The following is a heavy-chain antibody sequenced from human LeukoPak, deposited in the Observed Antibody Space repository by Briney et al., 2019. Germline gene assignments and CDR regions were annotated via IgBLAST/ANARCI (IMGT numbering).Heavy chain of an antibody. V-gene: IGHV1-69*13. CDR3: ASPLLERGYSGYEGPNRADAFDI. J-gene: IGHJ3*02. CDR1: GYTFNNHY. Sequence: GASVKVSCKASGYTFNNHYMYWVRQAPGQGLEWMGGIIPIFGTANYAQKFQGRVTITADESTSTAYMELSSLRSEDTAVYYCASPLLERGYSGYEGPNRADAFDIWGQGTMVTVSS. D-gene: IGHD5-12*01. CDR2: IIPIFGTA.